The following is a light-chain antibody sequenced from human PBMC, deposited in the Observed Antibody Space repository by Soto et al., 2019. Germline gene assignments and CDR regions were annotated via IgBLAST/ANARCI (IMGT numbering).Light chain of an antibody. CDR2: EVR. J-gene: IGLJ1*01. V-gene: IGLV2-18*02. Sequence: QSVLTQPRSVSGSPGQSVTISCTGSSSDVGGYNRVSWYQQPPGTAPKLIIYEVRNRPSGVSNRFSGSKSGNTAYLTISGLQAEEEADYFFNSYTTSSTYVFATGTKVTGL. CDR1: SSDVGGYNR. CDR3: NSYTTSSTYV.